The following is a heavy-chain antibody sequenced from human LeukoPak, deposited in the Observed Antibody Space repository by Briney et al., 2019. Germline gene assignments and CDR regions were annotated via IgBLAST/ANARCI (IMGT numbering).Heavy chain of an antibody. Sequence: GGSLRLSCVASGFNLGDFWVNWLRQAPGKGLEWVANMNQDGRQTNYLDSVKGRFTISRDNARNSVYLQMYSLRDEDTSLYYCVRDQGDRTGSLWGQGTLVTVST. J-gene: IGHJ4*02. CDR2: MNQDGRQT. CDR3: VRDQGDRTGSL. CDR1: GFNLGDFW. D-gene: IGHD2-15*01. V-gene: IGHV3-7*01.